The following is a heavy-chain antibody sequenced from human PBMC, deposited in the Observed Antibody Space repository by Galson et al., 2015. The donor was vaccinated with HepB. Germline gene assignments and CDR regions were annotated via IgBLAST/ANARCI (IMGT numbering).Heavy chain of an antibody. Sequence: SLRLSCAASGFTFSDYYMSWIRQAPGKGLEWVSYISSSSSYTNYADSVKGRFTISRDNAKNSLYLQMNSLRAEDTAVYYCARDLGPKYCSSTSCYISPPGVDAFDIWGQGTMVTVSS. V-gene: IGHV3-11*06. CDR3: ARDLGPKYCSSTSCYISPPGVDAFDI. D-gene: IGHD2-2*02. CDR2: ISSSSSYT. J-gene: IGHJ3*02. CDR1: GFTFSDYY.